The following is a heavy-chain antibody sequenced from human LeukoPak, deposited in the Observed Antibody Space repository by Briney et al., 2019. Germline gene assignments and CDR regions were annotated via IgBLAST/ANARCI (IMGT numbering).Heavy chain of an antibody. V-gene: IGHV3-11*01. Sequence: GGSLRLSCAASGLTFSDEYMSLIRQAPGKGLESVSYISNTVDFMDYADSVNGRFTISSDNAQNSLYLQMNSLRAADAAAYYCVRGRGAAPRAHFDYWGQGTLVTVSS. CDR2: ISNTVDFM. D-gene: IGHD3-10*01. CDR1: GLTFSDEY. J-gene: IGHJ4*02. CDR3: VRGRGAAPRAHFDY.